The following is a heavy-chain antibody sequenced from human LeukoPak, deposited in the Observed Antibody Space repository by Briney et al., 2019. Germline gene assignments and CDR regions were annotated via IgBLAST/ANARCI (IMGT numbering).Heavy chain of an antibody. CDR3: ARAMRWLSDY. CDR1: RFTFSSYE. V-gene: IGHV3-48*03. Sequence: PGGSLRHSCAASRFTFSSYEMNWVRQAPGKGLEWVSYISSSGSTIYYADSVKGRFTISRDNAKNSLYLQMNSLRAEDTAVYYCARAMRWLSDYWGQGTLVTVSS. CDR2: ISSSGSTI. D-gene: IGHD5-24*01. J-gene: IGHJ4*02.